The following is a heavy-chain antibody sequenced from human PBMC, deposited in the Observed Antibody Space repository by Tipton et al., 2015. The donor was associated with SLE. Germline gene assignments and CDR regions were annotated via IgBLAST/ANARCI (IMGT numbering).Heavy chain of an antibody. CDR1: GFNFRGYS. D-gene: IGHD7-27*01. V-gene: IGHV3-23*01. CDR3: AKGGTGKFDY. CDR2: ISGSGGLI. J-gene: IGHJ4*02. Sequence: SLRLSCAASGFNFRGYSMNWVRQAPGKGLEWVSAISGSGGLIYYADSVKGRFTISRDNSKNMLYLQMNSLRVEDTAVYYCAKGGTGKFDYWGQGTLVTVSS.